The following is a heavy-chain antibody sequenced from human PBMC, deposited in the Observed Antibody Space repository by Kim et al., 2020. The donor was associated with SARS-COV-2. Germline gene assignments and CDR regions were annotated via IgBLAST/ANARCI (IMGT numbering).Heavy chain of an antibody. V-gene: IGHV3-23*03. CDR1: GFTFSSYA. J-gene: IGHJ3*02. CDR3: AKPKGGSYSDAFDI. Sequence: GGSLRLSCAASGFTFSSYAMNWVRQAPGKGLEWVSVISSGGSSTYYADSVKGRFTISRDNSRDTLYLQMNSLRAEVTAVYYCAKPKGGSYSDAFDIWGQGTMVTVSS. D-gene: IGHD1-26*01. CDR2: ISSGGSST.